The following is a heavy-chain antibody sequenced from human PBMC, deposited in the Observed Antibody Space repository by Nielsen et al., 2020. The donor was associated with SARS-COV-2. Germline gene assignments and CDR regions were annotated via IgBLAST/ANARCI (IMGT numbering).Heavy chain of an antibody. CDR3: ARPSLPGAFDI. Sequence: GESLKISCAASGFPFMRYAMSWVRQAPGKGLEWVSSIGAIDGSTNYAESLRGRFTISRDNSKNTLYLQMNSLRAEDTAVYYCARPSLPGAFDIWGHGTMVTVSA. J-gene: IGHJ3*02. CDR1: GFPFMRYA. CDR2: IGAIDGST. V-gene: IGHV3-23*01.